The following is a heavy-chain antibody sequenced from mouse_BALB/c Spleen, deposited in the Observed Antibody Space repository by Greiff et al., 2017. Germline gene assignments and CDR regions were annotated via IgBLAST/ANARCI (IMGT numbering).Heavy chain of an antibody. J-gene: IGHJ2*01. D-gene: IGHD2-1*01. Sequence: QVTLKESGPGILQPSQTLSLTCSFSGFSLRTSGMGVSWIRQPSGKGLEWLAHIYWDDDKRYNPSLKSRLTISKDTSSNQVFLKITSVDTADTATYYCARRRRNYGNSYYFDYWGQGTTLTVSS. CDR3: ARRRRNYGNSYYFDY. V-gene: IGHV8-12*01. CDR2: IYWDDDK. CDR1: GFSLRTSGMG.